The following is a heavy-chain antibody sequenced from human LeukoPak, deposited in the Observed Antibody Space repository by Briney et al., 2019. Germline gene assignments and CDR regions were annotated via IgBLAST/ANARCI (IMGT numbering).Heavy chain of an antibody. CDR1: GFTFSSYG. V-gene: IGHV3-33*01. J-gene: IGHJ4*02. CDR3: ARDRATTVTTFDY. CDR2: IWYDGSNK. Sequence: GGSLRLSCAASGFTFSSYGMHWVRQAPGKGLEWVAVIWYDGSNKYYADSVKGRFTISRDNSKNTLYLQMNSLRAEDTAVCYCARDRATTVTTFDYWGQGTLVTVSS. D-gene: IGHD4-17*01.